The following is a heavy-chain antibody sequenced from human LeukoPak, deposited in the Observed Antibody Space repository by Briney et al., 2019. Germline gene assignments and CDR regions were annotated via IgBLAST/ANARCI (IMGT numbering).Heavy chain of an antibody. Sequence: SETLSLTCTVSGYSISTGYYWSWIRQPPGKGLEWIGEINHSGSTNYNPSLKSRVTISVDTSKNQFSLKLSSVTAADTAVYYCARGPALQLTWIQLWAPFDYWGQGTLVTVSS. CDR2: INHSGST. J-gene: IGHJ4*02. CDR3: ARGPALQLTWIQLWAPFDY. CDR1: GYSISTGYY. V-gene: IGHV4-34*01. D-gene: IGHD5-18*01.